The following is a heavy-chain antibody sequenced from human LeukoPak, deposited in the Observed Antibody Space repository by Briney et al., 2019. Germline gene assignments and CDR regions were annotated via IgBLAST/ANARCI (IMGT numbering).Heavy chain of an antibody. V-gene: IGHV4-59*01. D-gene: IGHD3-9*01. J-gene: IGHJ4*02. CDR1: GGSISSYY. CDR3: ARDRSGLRYFDLLL. Sequence: SETLSLTCTVSGGSISSYYWSWIRQPPGKGLEWIGYIYYSGSTNYNPSLKSRVTISVDTSKNQFSLKLSSVTAADTAVYYCARDRSGLRYFDLLLWGQGTLVTVSS. CDR2: IYYSGST.